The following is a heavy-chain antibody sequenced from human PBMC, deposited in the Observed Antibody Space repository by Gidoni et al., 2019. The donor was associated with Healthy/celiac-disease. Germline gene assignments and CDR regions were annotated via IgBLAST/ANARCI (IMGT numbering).Heavy chain of an antibody. CDR3: TRSPWGIAAAGDGY. Sequence: EVQLVESGGGLVQPGGSLTLPCAASGFTFIGSAMHCVRQASWKGLGWVGRIRSNANVYATAYAASVKGRFTISGEDSKNTAYLQMNSLKTEDTAVYYCTRSPWGIAAAGDGYWGQGTLVTVSS. CDR1: GFTFIGSA. D-gene: IGHD6-13*01. CDR2: IRSNANVYAT. J-gene: IGHJ4*02. V-gene: IGHV3-73*01.